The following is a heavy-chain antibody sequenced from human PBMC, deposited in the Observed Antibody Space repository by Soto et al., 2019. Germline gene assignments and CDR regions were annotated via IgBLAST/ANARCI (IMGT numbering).Heavy chain of an antibody. D-gene: IGHD6-19*01. CDR3: ARDYGVDGWYYFDY. V-gene: IGHV1-3*01. Sequence: ASVKVSCKASGYTFTSYAMHWVRQAPGQRLEWMGWINAGNGNTKYSQKFQGRVTITRDTSASTAYMELSSLRSEDTAVYYCARDYGVDGWYYFDYWGQGTLVTVSS. CDR2: INAGNGNT. J-gene: IGHJ4*02. CDR1: GYTFTSYA.